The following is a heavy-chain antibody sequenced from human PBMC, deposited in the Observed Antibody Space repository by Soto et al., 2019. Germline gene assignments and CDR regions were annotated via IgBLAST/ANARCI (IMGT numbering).Heavy chain of an antibody. CDR1: GFTFSSYA. J-gene: IGHJ4*02. V-gene: IGHV3-23*01. D-gene: IGHD3-22*01. CDR2: ISGSGVST. Sequence: PGGSLRLSCAASGFTFSSYAMSWVRQAPGKGLEWVSAISGSGVSTYYVDSVKGRFTISRGNSKNTLYLQMNSLRAEDTAVYYCAKSPGMYYYDSSGYYHYDYWGQGTLVTVSS. CDR3: AKSPGMYYYDSSGYYHYDY.